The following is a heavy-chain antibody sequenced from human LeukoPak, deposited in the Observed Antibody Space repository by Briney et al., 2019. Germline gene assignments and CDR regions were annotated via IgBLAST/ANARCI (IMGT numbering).Heavy chain of an antibody. CDR3: AKDQHGSGSYSYFNYYYMDV. V-gene: IGHV3-30*18. D-gene: IGHD3-10*01. CDR1: GVTFSTQG. Sequence: PGGYLRRSSAASGVTFSTQGMHWVRHAPGQGLEWVAFITNDGTNKSYADPVKGRITSSRDNSTTTMYLHRNRSEAEDTAVYYCAKDQHGSGSYSYFNYYYMDVWGKGTTVTISS. CDR2: ITNDGTNK. J-gene: IGHJ6*03.